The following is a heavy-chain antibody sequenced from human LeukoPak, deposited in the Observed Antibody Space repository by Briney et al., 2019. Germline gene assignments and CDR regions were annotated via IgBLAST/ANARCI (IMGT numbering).Heavy chain of an antibody. CDR3: ARAIDGYDFWSGYFGYFDY. D-gene: IGHD3-3*01. CDR2: IYHSGST. V-gene: IGHV4-38-2*02. Sequence: SETLSLTCTVSGYSISSGYYWGWIRQPPGKGLAWIGSIYHSGSTYYNPSLKSRVTISVDTSKNQFSLKLSSVTAADTAVYYCARAIDGYDFWSGYFGYFDYWGQGTLVTVSS. CDR1: GYSISSGYY. J-gene: IGHJ4*02.